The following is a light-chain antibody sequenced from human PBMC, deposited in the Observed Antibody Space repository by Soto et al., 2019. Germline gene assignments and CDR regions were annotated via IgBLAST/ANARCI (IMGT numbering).Light chain of an antibody. CDR3: SSYTGSSTLV. Sequence: QSALTQPASVSGSPGQSITISCTGTSSDVGGYNYVSWYQQHPGKAPKVMIYEVSNRPSGVSNRFSGSKSGNTASLSISGLQAEDEADYYCSSYTGSSTLVFGGGTKLIVL. J-gene: IGLJ2*01. V-gene: IGLV2-14*01. CDR2: EVS. CDR1: SSDVGGYNY.